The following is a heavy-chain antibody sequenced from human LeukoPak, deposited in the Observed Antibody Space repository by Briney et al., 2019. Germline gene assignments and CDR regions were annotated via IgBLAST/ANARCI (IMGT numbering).Heavy chain of an antibody. V-gene: IGHV4-4*02. CDR1: GGSISSSNW. Sequence: SGTLSLTCAVSGGSISSSNWRSWVRQPPGKGLEWIGEIYHSGSTNYNPSLKSRVTISVDKSKNQFSLKLSSVTAADTAVHYCARDRGYCSSTSCYSGYFDLWGRGTLVTVSS. J-gene: IGHJ2*01. CDR2: IYHSGST. D-gene: IGHD2-2*01. CDR3: ARDRGYCSSTSCYSGYFDL.